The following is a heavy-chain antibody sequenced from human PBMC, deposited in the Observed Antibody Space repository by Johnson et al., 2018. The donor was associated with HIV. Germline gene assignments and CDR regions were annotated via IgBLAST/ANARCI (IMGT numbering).Heavy chain of an antibody. CDR3: ARGTWEEPHSFDM. J-gene: IGHJ3*02. Sequence: VQLVESGGGVVQPGGSLRLSCAVSGFTFSSYWMSWVRQAPGKGLEWVANIKQDGSEKHYLDSVKGRFTISRDNAKNSLYLQMNTLRAEDTAVYYCARGTWEEPHSFDMWGQGTMVTVSS. D-gene: IGHD1-1*01. CDR1: GFTFSSYW. V-gene: IGHV3-7*03. CDR2: IKQDGSEK.